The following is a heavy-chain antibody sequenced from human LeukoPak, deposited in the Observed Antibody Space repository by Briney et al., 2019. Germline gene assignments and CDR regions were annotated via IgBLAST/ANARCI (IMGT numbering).Heavy chain of an antibody. CDR1: GYSFTSYW. D-gene: IGHD4-17*01. CDR2: IYPGDSDT. Sequence: GESLKISCKGSGYSFTSYWIGWVRQMPGKGLEWMGIIYPGDSDTRYSPSFQGQVTISADKSISTAYLQWSSLKASDTAMYYCARHIHDYGDYHWFDPWGQGTLVTVSS. J-gene: IGHJ5*02. CDR3: ARHIHDYGDYHWFDP. V-gene: IGHV5-51*01.